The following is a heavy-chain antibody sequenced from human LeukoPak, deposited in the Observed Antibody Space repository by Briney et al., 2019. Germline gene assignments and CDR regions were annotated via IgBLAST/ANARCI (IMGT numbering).Heavy chain of an antibody. V-gene: IGHV1-69*06. J-gene: IGHJ5*02. CDR2: IIPIFGTT. CDR1: GGTFSSYA. CDR3: ARDDYGDYNWFDP. Sequence: ASVKVSCKASGGTFSSYAISWVRQAPGQGLEWMGGIIPIFGTTNYAQKFQDRVTITADKSTSTAYMELSSLRSEDTAVYYCARDDYGDYNWFDPWGQGTLVTVSS. D-gene: IGHD4-17*01.